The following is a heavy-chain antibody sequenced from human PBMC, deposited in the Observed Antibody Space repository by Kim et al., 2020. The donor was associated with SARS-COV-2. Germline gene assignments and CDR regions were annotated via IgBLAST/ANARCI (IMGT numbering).Heavy chain of an antibody. CDR1: GFTFSSYA. J-gene: IGHJ3*02. CDR2: ISGSGGST. D-gene: IGHD1-26*01. Sequence: GGSLRLSCAASGFTFSSYAMSWVRQAPGKGLEWVSAISGSGGSTYYADSVKGRFTISRDNSKNTLYLQMNSLRAEDTAVYYCAKDPGYSGSSEGDAFDIWGQGTMVTVSS. CDR3: AKDPGYSGSSEGDAFDI. V-gene: IGHV3-23*01.